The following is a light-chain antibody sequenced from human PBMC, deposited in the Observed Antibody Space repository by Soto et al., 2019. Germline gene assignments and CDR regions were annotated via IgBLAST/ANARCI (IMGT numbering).Light chain of an antibody. CDR3: QQYNKWPLIT. CDR2: GAS. J-gene: IGKJ5*01. CDR1: QSISID. Sequence: EIVMTQSPATLSVSPGETATLSCRASQSISIDLACYRQKPGQAPRLLIYGASTRATGTPARFSGSGSGTDFTLTISSLQSEDFALYYCQQYNKWPLITFGQGTRLEI. V-gene: IGKV3D-15*01.